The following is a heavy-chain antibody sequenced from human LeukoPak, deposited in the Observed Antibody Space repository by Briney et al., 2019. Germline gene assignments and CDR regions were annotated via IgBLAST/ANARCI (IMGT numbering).Heavy chain of an antibody. CDR2: ISYDGSNK. J-gene: IGHJ4*02. CDR1: GFTFSSYA. Sequence: GGSLRLSCAASGFTFSSYAMHWVRQAPGKGLEWVAVISYDGSNKYYADSVKGRFTISRDNSKNTLYLQMNSLRAEDTAVHYCARDLGDYFDYWGQGTLVTVSS. CDR3: ARDLGDYFDY. V-gene: IGHV3-30*01.